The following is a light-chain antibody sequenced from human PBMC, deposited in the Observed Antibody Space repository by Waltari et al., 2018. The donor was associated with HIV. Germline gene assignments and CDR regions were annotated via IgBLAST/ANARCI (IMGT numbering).Light chain of an antibody. Sequence: QSALTQPPSASGSPGQSVTISCTGPSSDIGAYNYVPWFQQNPGKAPKLMIFDVSKRPSGVPDRFSGSKSGNTASLTVSGLQAEDEADYYCASHAGSKDVFGGGTKLTVL. CDR3: ASHAGSKDV. J-gene: IGLJ2*01. V-gene: IGLV2-8*01. CDR1: SSDIGAYNY. CDR2: DVS.